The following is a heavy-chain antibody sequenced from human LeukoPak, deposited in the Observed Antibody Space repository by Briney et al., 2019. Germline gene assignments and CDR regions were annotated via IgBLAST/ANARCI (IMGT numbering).Heavy chain of an antibody. V-gene: IGHV3-73*01. J-gene: IGHJ4*02. CDR2: IRSKANSYAT. Sequence: GGSLRLSCAASGFTFSNAWMSWVRQAPGKGLEWVGRIRSKANSYATAYAASVKGRFTISRDDSKNTAYLQMNSLKTEDTAVYYCARASVGGWYYFDYWGQGTLVTVSS. D-gene: IGHD6-19*01. CDR1: GFTFSNAW. CDR3: ARASVGGWYYFDY.